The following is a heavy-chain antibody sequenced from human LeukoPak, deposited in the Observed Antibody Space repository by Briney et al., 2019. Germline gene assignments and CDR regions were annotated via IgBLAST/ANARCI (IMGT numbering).Heavy chain of an antibody. D-gene: IGHD5-18*01. J-gene: IGHJ4*02. CDR1: GFTFSDYA. CDR2: ISDTGRRT. V-gene: IGHV3-23*01. Sequence: AGSLRLSCAASGFTFSDYAMSWVRQGAGTGLELVSGISDTGRRTYYTDSVKGRFAISRADSKKTVYLQMKTLTAEDTAIYFCARHDSFIPYWGQGTLVTVSS. CDR3: ARHDSFIPY.